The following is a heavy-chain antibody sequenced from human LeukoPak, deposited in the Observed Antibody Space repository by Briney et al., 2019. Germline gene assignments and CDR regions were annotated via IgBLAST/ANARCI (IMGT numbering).Heavy chain of an antibody. D-gene: IGHD5-24*01. CDR1: TFTFSNYD. CDR2: ISSSSTNI. V-gene: IGHV3-21*01. Sequence: GYLTLSCAAYTFTFSNYDMHWVRQAPGKELKWVSAISSSSTNIYHEDSIKGPMTISRDITATSLYLQMNRPRDVDTAAYFCAGGEERATITALDSWGQGPLVTVSS. CDR3: AGGEERATITALDS. J-gene: IGHJ4*02.